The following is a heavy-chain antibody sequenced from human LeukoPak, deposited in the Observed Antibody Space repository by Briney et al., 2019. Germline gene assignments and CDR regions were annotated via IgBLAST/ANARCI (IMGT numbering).Heavy chain of an antibody. CDR3: ARDLGGSYYGPHYFDY. V-gene: IGHV3-48*03. CDR2: ISSSGSTI. J-gene: IGHJ4*03. D-gene: IGHD1-26*01. CDR1: GFTFSSYE. Sequence: GGSLRLSCAASGFTFSSYEMNWVRQAPGKGLEWVSYISSSGSTIYYADSVKGRFTISRDNAKNSLYLQMNSLRAEDTAVYYCARDLGGSYYGPHYFDYWGQGTTVTVSS.